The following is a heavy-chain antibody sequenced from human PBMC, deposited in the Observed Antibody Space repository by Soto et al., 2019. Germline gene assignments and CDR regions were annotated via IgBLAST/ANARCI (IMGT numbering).Heavy chain of an antibody. V-gene: IGHV3-74*01. Sequence: EVQLVESGGGLVQPGGPLRLSCAASGFTFSSYWMHWVRQAPGKGLVWVSRINSDGSSTSYADSVKGRFTISRDNAKNTLYLQMNSLRAEDTAVYYCARGADYDYIWGSYLHYWGQGTLVTVSS. CDR2: INSDGSST. J-gene: IGHJ4*02. D-gene: IGHD3-16*01. CDR1: GFTFSSYW. CDR3: ARGADYDYIWGSYLHY.